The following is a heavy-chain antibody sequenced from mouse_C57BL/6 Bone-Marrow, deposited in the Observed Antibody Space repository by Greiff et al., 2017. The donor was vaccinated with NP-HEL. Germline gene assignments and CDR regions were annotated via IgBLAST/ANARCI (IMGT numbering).Heavy chain of an antibody. V-gene: IGHV1-75*01. J-gene: IGHJ2*01. D-gene: IGHD4-1*01. Sequence: QVHVQQSGPELVKPGASVTISCKASGYTFTDYYINWVQQRPGQGLDWIGWLFPGRCSTYYNEKFKGKATLTVDKSSSTAYMLLSSLTSEDSAVYFGARSPWAVPYFDDWGQGTTLTGSS. CDR2: LFPGRCST. CDR3: ARSPWAVPYFDD. CDR1: GYTFTDYY.